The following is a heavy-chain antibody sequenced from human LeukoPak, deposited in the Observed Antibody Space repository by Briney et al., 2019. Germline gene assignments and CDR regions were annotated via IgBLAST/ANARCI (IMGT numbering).Heavy chain of an antibody. CDR1: GFTFSSYS. CDR2: IKQDGSEK. V-gene: IGHV3-7*01. J-gene: IGHJ4*02. CDR3: ASKQGDY. Sequence: SGGSLRLSCAASGFTFSSYSMNWVRQAPGKGLEWVANIKQDGSEKYYVDSVKGRFTISRDNAKNSLYLQMNSLRAEDTAVYYCASKQGDYWGQGTLVTVSS.